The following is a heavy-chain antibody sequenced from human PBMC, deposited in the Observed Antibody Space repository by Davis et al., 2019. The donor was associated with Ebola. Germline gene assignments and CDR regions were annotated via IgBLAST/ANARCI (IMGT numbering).Heavy chain of an antibody. Sequence: MPSETLSLTCTVSGGSISSYYWSWIRQPPGKGLEWIGYIYYSGSTNYNPSLKSRVTISVDTSKNQFSLKLSSVTAADTAVYYCAGMTTSFDYWGQGTLVTVSS. J-gene: IGHJ4*02. CDR2: IYYSGST. D-gene: IGHD4-17*01. CDR3: AGMTTSFDY. V-gene: IGHV4-59*01. CDR1: GGSISSYY.